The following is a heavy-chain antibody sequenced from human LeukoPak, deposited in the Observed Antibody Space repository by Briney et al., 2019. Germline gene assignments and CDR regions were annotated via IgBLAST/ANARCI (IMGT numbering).Heavy chain of an antibody. CDR3: ARCGLGGIQLWLLPFDY. J-gene: IGHJ4*02. V-gene: IGHV3-74*01. CDR1: GFTFSRDW. CDR2: ISGDGRST. Sequence: GGSLRLSCVASGFTFSRDWMHWVRQAPGKGLVWVSRISGDGRSTSYADSVKGRFIISRDNAKKTLYLQMNSLRAEDTAVYYCARCGLGGIQLWLLPFDYWGQGTLVTVSS. D-gene: IGHD5-18*01.